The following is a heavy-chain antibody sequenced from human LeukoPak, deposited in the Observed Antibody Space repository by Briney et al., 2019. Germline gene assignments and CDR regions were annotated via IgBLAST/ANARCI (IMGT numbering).Heavy chain of an antibody. Sequence: PGGSLRLSCVASGFIVREKYMGWVRQAPGKGLEWVSVIYSSGSTYYADSVKGRFTISRDDSKNTLYLQMNSLRAEDTAVYYCARSSVTTPGGFDYWGQGTLVTVSS. J-gene: IGHJ4*02. D-gene: IGHD4-17*01. CDR2: IYSSGST. CDR3: ARSSVTTPGGFDY. V-gene: IGHV3-66*01. CDR1: GFIVREKY.